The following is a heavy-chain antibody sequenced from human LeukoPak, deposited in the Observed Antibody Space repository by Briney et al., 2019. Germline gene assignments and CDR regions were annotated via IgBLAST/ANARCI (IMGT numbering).Heavy chain of an antibody. V-gene: IGHV3-23*01. CDR3: AKYILGGNNFGLAFVI. CDR2: ISGSGGST. Sequence: GGSLRLSCAASGFTFSSYAMSWVRQAPGKGLEWVSAISGSGGSTYYADSVKGRFTISRDNSKNTLYLQMNSLRAEDTAVYYCAKYILGGNNFGLAFVIWGQSTMHSVSS. D-gene: IGHD5-24*01. J-gene: IGHJ3*02. CDR1: GFTFSSYA.